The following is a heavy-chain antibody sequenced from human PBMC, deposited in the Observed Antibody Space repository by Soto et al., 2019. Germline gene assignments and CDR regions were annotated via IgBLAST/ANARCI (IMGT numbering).Heavy chain of an antibody. J-gene: IGHJ4*02. V-gene: IGHV4-31*03. D-gene: IGHD6-6*01. CDR3: ARTRTDTSSAFDH. CDR2: VTHSGSS. Sequence: QVQLRESGPGLVRPSQTLSLTCTVSRDSISRGDYYWSWIRQHAGKGLEWIGYVTHSGSSFYNPSLQSRVIISVDTSKNQFALKLTPVTAADTAVYYCARTRTDTSSAFDHWGQGTLVTVSS. CDR1: RDSISRGDYY.